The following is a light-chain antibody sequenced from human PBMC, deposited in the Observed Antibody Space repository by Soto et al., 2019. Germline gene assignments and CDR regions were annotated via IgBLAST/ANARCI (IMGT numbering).Light chain of an antibody. Sequence: DIQMTQSPSSVSASVGDRVTITCRASQDISTRLAWYQQNPGKAPKLLVYAASSRQSGVPSRFSGSESGTDFTLTISSLQPGDFATYYCQQGNSFPRTFGQGTKVEIK. CDR1: QDISTR. J-gene: IGKJ1*01. CDR3: QQGNSFPRT. V-gene: IGKV1-12*01. CDR2: AAS.